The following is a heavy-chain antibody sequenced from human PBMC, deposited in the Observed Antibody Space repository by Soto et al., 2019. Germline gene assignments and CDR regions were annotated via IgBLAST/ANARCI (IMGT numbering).Heavy chain of an antibody. Sequence: EVQLVESGGGLVQPGGSLRLSCAASGFTVSNNYMTWVRQAPGKGLEWVSVIYSGGSTFYADSVKGRFTISGDNSKNTLYLQMNSLRAEDTAVYYCARDGPTYYFGSGSYTHYYGMDVWGQGTTVTVSS. CDR3: ARDGPTYYFGSGSYTHYYGMDV. J-gene: IGHJ6*02. CDR2: IYSGGST. V-gene: IGHV3-66*01. D-gene: IGHD3-10*01. CDR1: GFTVSNNY.